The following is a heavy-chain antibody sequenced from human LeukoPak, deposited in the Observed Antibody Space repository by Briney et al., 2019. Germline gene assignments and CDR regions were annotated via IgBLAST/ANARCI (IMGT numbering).Heavy chain of an antibody. J-gene: IGHJ4*02. Sequence: GASVKVSCKASGYNFINYGISWVRQAPGQGLDWMGWISTYNGNSIYAQKFQGRVTMTTDTSTSTGYMDLRSLTSDDTAVYYCARVARTAVGIRYYFDEWGQGTLVSLSS. CDR3: ARVARTAVGIRYYFDE. CDR1: GYNFINYG. V-gene: IGHV1-18*01. D-gene: IGHD1-14*01. CDR2: ISTYNGNS.